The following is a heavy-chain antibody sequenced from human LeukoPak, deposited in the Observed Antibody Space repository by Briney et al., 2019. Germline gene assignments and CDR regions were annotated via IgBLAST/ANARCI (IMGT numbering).Heavy chain of an antibody. J-gene: IGHJ3*02. CDR1: GGTFSSYA. D-gene: IGHD3-22*01. CDR2: LIPILGIA. V-gene: IGHV1-69*04. CDR3: ARTYYYDSSGYIGAFDI. Sequence: LVKVSCKASGGTFSSYAISWVRQAPGQGLEWMGRLIPILGIANYAQKFQGRVTITADKSTSTAYMELSSLRSEDTAVYYCARTYYYDSSGYIGAFDIWGQGTMVTVSS.